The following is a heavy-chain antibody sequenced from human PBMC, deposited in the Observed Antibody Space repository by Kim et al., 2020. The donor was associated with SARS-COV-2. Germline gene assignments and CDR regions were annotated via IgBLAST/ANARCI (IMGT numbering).Heavy chain of an antibody. CDR3: ARDRIAAAGNLFDP. CDR2: INAGNGNT. V-gene: IGHV1-3*01. CDR1: GYTFTSYA. J-gene: IGHJ5*02. D-gene: IGHD6-13*01. Sequence: ASVKVSCKASGYTFTSYAMHWVRQAPGQRLEWMGWINAGNGNTKYSQKFQGRVTITRDTSASTAYMELSSLRSEDTAVYYWARDRIAAAGNLFDPWGQGTLVTVSS.